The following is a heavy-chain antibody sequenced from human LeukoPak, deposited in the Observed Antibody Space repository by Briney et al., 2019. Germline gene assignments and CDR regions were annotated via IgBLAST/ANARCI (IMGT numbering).Heavy chain of an antibody. Sequence: GGSLRLSCVASGFSFSDYIMQWVRQAPGKGLEYVSAIRREGSSTVYPSSVKGRFTISRDNSKSTLYLQLGSLRAADTAVYYCTRRYGDHSGWAGYHDSWGQGTLVTVSS. CDR1: GFSFSDYI. CDR3: TRRYGDHSGWAGYHDS. V-gene: IGHV3-64*01. D-gene: IGHD6-19*01. CDR2: IRREGSST. J-gene: IGHJ4*02.